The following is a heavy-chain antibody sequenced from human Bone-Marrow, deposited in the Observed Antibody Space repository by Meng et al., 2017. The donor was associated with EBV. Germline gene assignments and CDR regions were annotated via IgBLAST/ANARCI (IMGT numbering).Heavy chain of an antibody. CDR1: GGSFSGYY. Sequence: QVHLQQWAAGLLKPSGPLSLTCAVYGGSFSGYYWSWIRQPPGKGLEWIGEINHSGSTNYNPSLKSRVTISVDTSKNQFSLKLSSVTAADTAVYYCARRGDYGDTRVSDYWGQGTLVTVSS. J-gene: IGHJ4*02. CDR2: INHSGST. D-gene: IGHD4-17*01. V-gene: IGHV4-34*01. CDR3: ARRGDYGDTRVSDY.